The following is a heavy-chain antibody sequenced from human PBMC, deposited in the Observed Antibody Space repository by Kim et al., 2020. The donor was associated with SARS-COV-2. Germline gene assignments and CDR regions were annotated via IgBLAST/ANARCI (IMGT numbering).Heavy chain of an antibody. Sequence: AQGFTGRFVFSLDTSVSTAYLQISSLKAEDTAVYYCARKVGSGWRLAIDYWGQGTLVTVSS. J-gene: IGHJ4*02. V-gene: IGHV7-4-1*02. CDR3: ARKVGSGWRLAIDY. D-gene: IGHD6-19*01.